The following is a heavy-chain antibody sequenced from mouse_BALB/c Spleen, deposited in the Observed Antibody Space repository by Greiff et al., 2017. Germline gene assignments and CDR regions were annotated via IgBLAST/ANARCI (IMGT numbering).Heavy chain of an antibody. V-gene: IGHV5-17*02. D-gene: IGHD2-1*01. CDR3: ARKGLHYGNYGFAY. CDR2: ISSGSSTI. J-gene: IGHJ3*01. Sequence: EVQLVESGGGLVQPGGSRKLSCAASGFTFSSFGMHWVRQAPEKGLEWVAYISSGSSTIYYADTVKGRFTISRDNPKNTLFLQMTSLRSEDTAMYYCARKGLHYGNYGFAYWGQGTLVTVSA. CDR1: GFTFSSFG.